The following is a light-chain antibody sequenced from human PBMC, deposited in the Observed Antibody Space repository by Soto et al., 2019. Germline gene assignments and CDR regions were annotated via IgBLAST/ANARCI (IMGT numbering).Light chain of an antibody. J-gene: IGLJ2*01. Sequence: QSALTQPASVSGSPGQSITISGTGTSSDVGAYNYVSWYQQHPGKAPKLVIYDVSNRPSGVSNRFSGSKSGNTASLTISGLQAEDEADYYCSSYTSSSTLVFGGGTQLTVL. CDR3: SSYTSSSTLV. CDR2: DVS. V-gene: IGLV2-14*01. CDR1: SSDVGAYNY.